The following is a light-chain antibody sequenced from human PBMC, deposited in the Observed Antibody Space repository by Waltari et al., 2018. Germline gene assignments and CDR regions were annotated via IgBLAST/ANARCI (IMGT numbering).Light chain of an antibody. CDR1: QSVGTS. CDR3: QQYNNWPPYT. V-gene: IGKV3-11*01. CDR2: DAS. J-gene: IGKJ2*01. Sequence: EIVLTQSPATLSLSPGERATLSCMASQSVGTSLAWYQHIPGQAPRPLIYDASNRASDISPRFSGSGSGTDFSLTISGLDPEDFAVYYCQQYNNWPPYTFGQGTKLDIK.